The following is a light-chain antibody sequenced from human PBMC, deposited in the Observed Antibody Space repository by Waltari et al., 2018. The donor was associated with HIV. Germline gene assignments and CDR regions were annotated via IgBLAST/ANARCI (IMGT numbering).Light chain of an antibody. CDR1: QSVSTN. Sequence: EIVMTQSPVTLSVSPGERATLSCMASQSVSTNLAWYQQKLGQAPRLLIYGASTRATGFPARFSGSGSGTEFTLTISSLQSEDFAVYYCQQYNNWPRTFGQGSKVEIK. CDR3: QQYNNWPRT. CDR2: GAS. V-gene: IGKV3-15*01. J-gene: IGKJ1*01.